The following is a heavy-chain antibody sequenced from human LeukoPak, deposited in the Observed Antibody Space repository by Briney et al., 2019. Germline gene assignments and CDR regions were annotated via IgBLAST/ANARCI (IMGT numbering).Heavy chain of an antibody. Sequence: GASVKVSCKASGYNFIAYYIHWVRQAPGQGLEWMGRISPNSGDTSYAQNFQGRVTMTRDTSISTAYMELSRLRSDDTAVYFCARGGSLAAAPHRYYFDYWGQGTPVTVSS. CDR2: ISPNSGDT. D-gene: IGHD6-19*01. CDR3: ARGGSLAAAPHRYYFDY. V-gene: IGHV1-2*06. CDR1: GYNFIAYY. J-gene: IGHJ4*02.